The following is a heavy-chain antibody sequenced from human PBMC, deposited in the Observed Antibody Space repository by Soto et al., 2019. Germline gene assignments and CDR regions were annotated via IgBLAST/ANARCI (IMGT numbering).Heavy chain of an antibody. D-gene: IGHD3-9*01. J-gene: IGHJ6*02. CDR3: ARLLYYDILTGYSPYYYGMDV. CDR1: GYSFTSYW. V-gene: IGHV5-10-1*01. Sequence: GESLKISCKGSGYSFTSYWISWVRQMPGKGLEWMGRIDPSDSYTNYSPSFQGHVTISADKSISTAYLQWSSLKASDTAMYYCARLLYYDILTGYSPYYYGMDVWGQGTTVT. CDR2: IDPSDSYT.